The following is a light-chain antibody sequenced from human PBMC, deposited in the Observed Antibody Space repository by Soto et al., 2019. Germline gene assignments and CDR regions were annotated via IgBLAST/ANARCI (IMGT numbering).Light chain of an antibody. J-gene: IGLJ2*01. CDR1: SSNIGAGYG. CDR2: GNS. Sequence: QSVLTQPPSVSGAPGQRVTISGTGSSSNIGAGYGVHWYQQLPGTAPKLLIYGNSNRPSGVPDRFSGSKAGTSASLAITGLQAEDEADYYCQSYDSSLSVLFGGGTKLTVL. CDR3: QSYDSSLSVL. V-gene: IGLV1-40*01.